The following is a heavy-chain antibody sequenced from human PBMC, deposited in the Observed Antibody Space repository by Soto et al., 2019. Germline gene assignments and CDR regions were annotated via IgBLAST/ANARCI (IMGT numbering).Heavy chain of an antibody. D-gene: IGHD3-16*02. CDR2: IVVGSGNT. V-gene: IGHV1-58*01. CDR3: ARSKASRKYYDYIWGSYRLFDY. Sequence: SVKVSCKASGFTFTSSAVQWVRQARGQRLEWIGWIVVGSGNTNYAQKFQERVTITRDMSTSTAYMELSSLRSEDTAVYYCARSKASRKYYDYIWGSYRLFDYWGQGTLVTVSS. CDR1: GFTFTSSA. J-gene: IGHJ4*02.